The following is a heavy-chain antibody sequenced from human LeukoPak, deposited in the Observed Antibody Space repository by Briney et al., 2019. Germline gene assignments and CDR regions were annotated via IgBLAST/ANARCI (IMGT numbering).Heavy chain of an antibody. CDR1: GLTFSSYG. V-gene: IGHV3-23*01. J-gene: IGHJ4*02. Sequence: GGSLRLSCEASGLTFSSYGMSWVRQAPGKGLQWVSAITGDGTTTYYADSVKGRLTISRDNSKNMLYLQMSSLRAEDTAVYYCAKMQGYFDYWCQGTLVPVSS. CDR2: ITGDGTTT. CDR3: AKMQGYFDY.